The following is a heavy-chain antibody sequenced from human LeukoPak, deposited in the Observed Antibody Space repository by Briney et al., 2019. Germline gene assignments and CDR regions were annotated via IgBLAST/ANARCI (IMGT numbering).Heavy chain of an antibody. CDR1: GLSFSNYW. CDR2: IKQDGREK. V-gene: IGHV3-7*01. D-gene: IGHD6-25*01. Sequence: GGSLRLSCAPSGLSFSNYWVRWARHARGEGLEWVTNIKQDGREKLCVDCMKGRFTVYREYAKHSLYLQINSLRVEDTAVYYCARDRGTAADRYYGMDVWGKGTTVTVSA. J-gene: IGHJ6*04. CDR3: ARDRGTAADRYYGMDV.